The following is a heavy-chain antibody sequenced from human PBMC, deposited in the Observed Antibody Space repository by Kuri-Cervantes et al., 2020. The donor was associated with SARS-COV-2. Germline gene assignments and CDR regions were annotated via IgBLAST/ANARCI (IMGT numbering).Heavy chain of an antibody. CDR3: ARKVGGGDLYYYGMDV. Sequence: SQTLSLTCAVSGGSISSSNWWSWVRQPPGKGLEWIGEIYHSGSTNYNPSLKSRVTISVDKSKNQFSLKLSSVTAADTDVNYFARKVGGGDLYYYGMDVWGQGTTVTVSS. CDR2: IYHSGST. V-gene: IGHV4-4*02. CDR1: GGSISSSNW. D-gene: IGHD1-26*01. J-gene: IGHJ6*02.